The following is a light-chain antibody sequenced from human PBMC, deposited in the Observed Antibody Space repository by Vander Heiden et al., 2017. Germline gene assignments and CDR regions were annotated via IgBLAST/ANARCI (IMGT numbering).Light chain of an antibody. V-gene: IGKV3-15*01. J-gene: IGKJ1*01. CDR1: QSVSSN. CDR2: GAS. CDR3: QQDNNWPRT. Sequence: EIVMTQTPATLSVSPGERATLSCRASQSVSSNLAWYQQKPGQAPRLLIYGASTRATGIPARFSGSGSGTEFTRTISSLQSEDFAVSYCQQDNNWPRTFGPGTKVEIK.